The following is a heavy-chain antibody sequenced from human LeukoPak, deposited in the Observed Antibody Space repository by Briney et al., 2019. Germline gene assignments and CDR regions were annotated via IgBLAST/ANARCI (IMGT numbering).Heavy chain of an antibody. Sequence: PGGSLRLSCAASGFTFDDYAMHWVRQAPGKGLEWVSLISWNGGSTYYADSVKGRFTISRDNSKNSLYLQMNSLRAEDTALYYCAKAATEYSSSRLDYWGQGTLVTVSS. CDR3: AKAATEYSSSRLDY. V-gene: IGHV3-43D*04. D-gene: IGHD6-6*01. CDR1: GFTFDDYA. CDR2: ISWNGGST. J-gene: IGHJ4*02.